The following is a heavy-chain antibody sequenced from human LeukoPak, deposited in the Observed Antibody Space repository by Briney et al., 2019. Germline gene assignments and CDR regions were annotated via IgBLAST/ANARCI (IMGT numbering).Heavy chain of an antibody. Sequence: SETLSLTCTVSGGSISSSSYYWGWIRQPPGKGLEWIGSIYYSGSTYYNPSLKSRVTISVDTSKNQFSLKLSSVTAADTAVYYCARGEIRLFDYWGQGTLVTVSS. CDR2: IYYSGST. D-gene: IGHD1-1*01. CDR3: ARGEIRLFDY. J-gene: IGHJ4*02. V-gene: IGHV4-39*07. CDR1: GGSISSSSYY.